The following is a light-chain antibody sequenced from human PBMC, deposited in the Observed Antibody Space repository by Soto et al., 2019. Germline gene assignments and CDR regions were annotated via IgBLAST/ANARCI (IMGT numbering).Light chain of an antibody. V-gene: IGKV2-30*01. CDR1: ESLVYSDGNTY. Sequence: DVVMTQSPFSLPVTLGQPASISCRSSESLVYSDGNTYLTWFQQRPGQSPRRLIYEVSKRDSAVPDRFSGSGAVTEFTLKISRVAAEDVGVYYCMQGIHWPPTFGPGTRLEIK. J-gene: IGKJ3*01. CDR3: MQGIHWPPT. CDR2: EVS.